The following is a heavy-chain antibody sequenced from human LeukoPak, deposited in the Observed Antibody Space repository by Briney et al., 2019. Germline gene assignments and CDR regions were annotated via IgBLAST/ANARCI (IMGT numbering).Heavy chain of an antibody. CDR1: GFTFSSYE. V-gene: IGHV3-48*03. Sequence: GGSLRLSCAASGFTFSSYEMNWVRQAPGKGLEWVSYISSSGSTIYYADSVKGRFTISRDNAKNSLYLQMNSLRAEDTAVYYCARRGYSSGWNRFDYWGQGTLVTVSS. D-gene: IGHD6-25*01. CDR3: ARRGYSSGWNRFDY. J-gene: IGHJ4*02. CDR2: ISSSGSTI.